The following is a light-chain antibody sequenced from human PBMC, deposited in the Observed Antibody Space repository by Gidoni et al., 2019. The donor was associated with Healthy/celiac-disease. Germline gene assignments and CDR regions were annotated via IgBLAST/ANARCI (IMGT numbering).Light chain of an antibody. Sequence: EIVMTQSPATLSVSPGERATLSCRASQSVSSNLAWYQQKPGQAPRLLIYGASTRATGIPARFSGSGSGTEFTLTISSLQSEDFAFYYCQQYNNWPPAFXQXTKVEIK. V-gene: IGKV3-15*01. J-gene: IGKJ1*01. CDR1: QSVSSN. CDR2: GAS. CDR3: QQYNNWPPA.